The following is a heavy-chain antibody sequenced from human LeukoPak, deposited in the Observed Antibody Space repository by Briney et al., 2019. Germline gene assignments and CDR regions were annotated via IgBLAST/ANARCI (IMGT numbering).Heavy chain of an antibody. V-gene: IGHV1-2*02. D-gene: IGHD3-9*01. CDR3: ARGGPLGDYDTLTGPHFDY. Sequence: ASVKVSCKASGYTFTGYYMHWVRQAPGQGLEWMGWINPNSGGTNYAQKFQGRVTMTRDTSISTAYMELSRLRSDDTAVYYCARGGPLGDYDTLTGPHFDYWGQGTLVTVSS. J-gene: IGHJ4*02. CDR2: INPNSGGT. CDR1: GYTFTGYY.